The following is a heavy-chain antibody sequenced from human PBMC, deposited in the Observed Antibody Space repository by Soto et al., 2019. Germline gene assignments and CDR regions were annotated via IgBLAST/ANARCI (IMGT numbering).Heavy chain of an antibody. CDR1: GFTFSSYA. V-gene: IGHV3-23*01. Sequence: GGSLRLSCAASGFTFSSYAMSWVRQAPGKGLEWVSAISGSGGSTYYADSVKGRVTISRDNSKNTLYLQMNSLRAEDTAVYYCASEQLERRSIYYYYGLDVWGQGTPVTVSS. J-gene: IGHJ6*02. CDR3: ASEQLERRSIYYYYGLDV. D-gene: IGHD1-1*01. CDR2: ISGSGGST.